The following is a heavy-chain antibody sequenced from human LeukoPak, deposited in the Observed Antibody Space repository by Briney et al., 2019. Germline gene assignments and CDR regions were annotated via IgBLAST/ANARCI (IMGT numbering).Heavy chain of an antibody. CDR3: ARDAGQLLSYYYYYMDV. V-gene: IGHV3-20*04. J-gene: IGHJ6*03. D-gene: IGHD2-2*01. CDR2: INWNGGST. CDR1: GFTFDDYG. Sequence: GGPLRLSCAASGFTFDDYGMSWVRQAPGKGLEWVSGINWNGGSTGYADSVKGRFTISRDSAKNSLYLQMNSLRAEDTALYYCARDAGQLLSYYYYYMDVWGKGTTVTVSS.